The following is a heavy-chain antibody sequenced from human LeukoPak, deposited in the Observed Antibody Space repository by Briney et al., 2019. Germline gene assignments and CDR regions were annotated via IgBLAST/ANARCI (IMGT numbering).Heavy chain of an antibody. J-gene: IGHJ4*02. D-gene: IGHD6-19*01. Sequence: ASVKVSCKASGYTFTSCDINWVRQATGQGLEWMGWMNPNSGNTGYGQSFQGRITMTRDISIGTAYMELSNLTTEDTAIYYCTRGSSGRRDNWGQGTLVTVSA. V-gene: IGHV1-8*01. CDR3: TRGSSGRRDN. CDR1: GYTFTSCD. CDR2: MNPNSGNT.